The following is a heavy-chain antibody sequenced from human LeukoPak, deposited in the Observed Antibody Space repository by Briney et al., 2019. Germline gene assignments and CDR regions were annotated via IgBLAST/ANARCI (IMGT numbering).Heavy chain of an antibody. V-gene: IGHV5-51*01. Sequence: GESLKISCKGSGYSFTSYWIGWVRQMPGKGLEWMGIIYPGDSDTRYSPSFQGQVTISAVKSISTAYLQWSSLKASDTAMYYCARIYCGGDCFYYYYYMDVWGKGTTVTVSS. J-gene: IGHJ6*03. D-gene: IGHD2-21*01. CDR2: IYPGDSDT. CDR3: ARIYCGGDCFYYYYYMDV. CDR1: GYSFTSYW.